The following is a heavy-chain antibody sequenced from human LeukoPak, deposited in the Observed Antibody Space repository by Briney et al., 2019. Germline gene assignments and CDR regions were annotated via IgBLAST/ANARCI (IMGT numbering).Heavy chain of an antibody. Sequence: GGSLRLSCAASGFTSSNYAMNWVSQAPGKGMECVSAFSGRGADTYYADSGKGLFTIARDNSKNTLYLQMNIRRAEDTAIYFCAKELRRSPTYYFDYWGQGTLVTVSS. J-gene: IGHJ4*02. D-gene: IGHD2-15*01. V-gene: IGHV3-23*01. CDR2: FSGRGADT. CDR3: AKELRRSPTYYFDY. CDR1: GFTSSNYA.